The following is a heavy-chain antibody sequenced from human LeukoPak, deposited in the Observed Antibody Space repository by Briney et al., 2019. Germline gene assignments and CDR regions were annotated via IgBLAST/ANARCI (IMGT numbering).Heavy chain of an antibody. J-gene: IGHJ4*02. CDR3: VRQIETYSSIWYRYFDY. CDR2: IYYSGST. CDR1: DGSISSSNCY. D-gene: IGHD6-13*01. Sequence: SETLSLTCTVSDGSISSSNCYWGWIRQPPGKGLEWIGSIYYSGSTYYNPSLKSRVTISVDTSKRQFSPKVSSVTAADAAVYYCVRQIETYSSIWYRYFDYWGQGTLVTVSS. V-gene: IGHV4-39*01.